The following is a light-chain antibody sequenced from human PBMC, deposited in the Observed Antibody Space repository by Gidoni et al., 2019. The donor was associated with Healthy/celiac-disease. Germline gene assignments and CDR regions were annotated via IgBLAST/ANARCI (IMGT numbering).Light chain of an antibody. CDR3: HESSSLPQT. J-gene: IGKJ2*01. CDR2: YAS. Sequence: YQQKPDQSPKLLIKYASQSISGVPSRFSGSGSGTDFTLTINSLEAEDAATYYCHESSSLPQTFGQGTKLEIK. V-gene: IGKV6-21*02.